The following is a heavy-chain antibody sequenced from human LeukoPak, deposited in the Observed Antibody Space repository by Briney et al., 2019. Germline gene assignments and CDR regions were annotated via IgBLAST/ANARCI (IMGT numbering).Heavy chain of an antibody. CDR2: INPNSGGT. CDR1: GYTSTGYY. V-gene: IGHV1-2*06. D-gene: IGHD6-19*01. J-gene: IGHJ4*02. CDR3: AIIAVAGSLDY. Sequence: GASVKVSCKASGYTSTGYYMHWVRQAPGQGLEWMGRINPNSGGTNYAQKFQGRVTMTRDTSISTAYMELSRLRSDDTAVYYCAIIAVAGSLDYWGQGTLVTVSS.